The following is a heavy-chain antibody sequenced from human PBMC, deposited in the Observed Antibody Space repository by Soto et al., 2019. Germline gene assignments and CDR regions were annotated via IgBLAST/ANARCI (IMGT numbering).Heavy chain of an antibody. CDR1: GGSISGGGYC. Sequence: SETLPHTCTVSGGSISGGGYCWSWIRKHPGKGLEWIGYIYYSGSTYYNPSLKSRVTISVDTSKNQFSLKLSSVTAADTAVYYCARAIAAAGISYFDYWGQGTLVTVSS. CDR3: ARAIAAAGISYFDY. D-gene: IGHD6-13*01. V-gene: IGHV4-31*03. J-gene: IGHJ4*02. CDR2: IYYSGST.